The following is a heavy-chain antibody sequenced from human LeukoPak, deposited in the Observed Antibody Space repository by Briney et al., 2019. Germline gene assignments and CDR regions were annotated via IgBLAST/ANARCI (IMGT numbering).Heavy chain of an antibody. V-gene: IGHV1-3*01. D-gene: IGHD6-13*01. J-gene: IGHJ4*02. CDR3: ARISSSWSSCDY. CDR1: GYTFTHYA. CDR2: INAGNGDT. Sequence: APVKVSCKASGYTFTHYALHWVRQAPGQRLEWMGWINAGNGDTKYSQKFEARVTMTRDTSATTVYMELSSLRSEDTAVYYCARISSSWSSCDYWGQGTLVTVSS.